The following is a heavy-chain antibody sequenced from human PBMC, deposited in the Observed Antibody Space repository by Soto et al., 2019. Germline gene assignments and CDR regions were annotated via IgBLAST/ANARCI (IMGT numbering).Heavy chain of an antibody. CDR3: ASSRTNYDFWSGYEYYYYMDV. J-gene: IGHJ6*03. Sequence: ASVKVSCKASGYSFTANSMHWVRQAPGQGLEWMGWINPNNGGTNYARKFQGWVTMTRDTSISTAYMDLSRLKSDDTAVYYCASSRTNYDFWSGYEYYYYMDVWGKGTTVTVSS. D-gene: IGHD3-3*01. CDR2: INPNNGGT. V-gene: IGHV1-2*04. CDR1: GYSFTANS.